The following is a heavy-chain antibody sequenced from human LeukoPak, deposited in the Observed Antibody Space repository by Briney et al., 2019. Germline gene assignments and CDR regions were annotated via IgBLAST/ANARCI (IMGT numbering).Heavy chain of an antibody. CDR1: GGSFNDYY. CDR2: INLRGST. V-gene: IGHV4-34*01. J-gene: IGHJ6*03. CDR3: ARGRVSSSTWHSTYYYYFYMDV. Sequence: PSETLSLTCAVYGGSFNDYYWNWIRQPPGKGLEWIGEINLRGSTTYNPSLKSRVTISLDESKNQFSLKLSSVTAADTAVYFCARGRVSSSTWHSTYYYYFYMDVWGKGTTVTVSS. D-gene: IGHD4-11*01.